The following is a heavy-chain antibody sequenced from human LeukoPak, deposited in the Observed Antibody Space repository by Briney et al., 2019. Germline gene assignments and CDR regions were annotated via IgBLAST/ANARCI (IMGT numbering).Heavy chain of an antibody. CDR1: GFTFSNYA. J-gene: IGHJ4*02. CDR2: ISGVGGST. D-gene: IGHD6-13*01. V-gene: IGHV3-23*01. Sequence: GGSLRLSCAASGFTFSNYAMSWVRQAPGRGLEWVSAISGVGGSTQYAVSVKGRFTISRDNSKNTLYLQMNSLRAEDTAVYYCAKDHPQGSSRTRDGYWGQGTLVTVSS. CDR3: AKDHPQGSSRTRDGY.